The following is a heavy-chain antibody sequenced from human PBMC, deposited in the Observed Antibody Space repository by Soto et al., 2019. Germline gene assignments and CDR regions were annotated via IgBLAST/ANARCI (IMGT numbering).Heavy chain of an antibody. V-gene: IGHV3-7*01. J-gene: IGHJ4*02. CDR3: ARDRVYRVPHHFDC. D-gene: IGHD6-6*01. Sequence: PGGSLRLSCAASGFTFSSYWMSWVRQAPGKGLEWVANIKQDGSEKYYVDSVKGRFTISRDNAKNSLYLQMNSLRAEDTAVYFWARDRVYRVPHHFDCWGQGTLVAVSS. CDR2: IKQDGSEK. CDR1: GFTFSSYW.